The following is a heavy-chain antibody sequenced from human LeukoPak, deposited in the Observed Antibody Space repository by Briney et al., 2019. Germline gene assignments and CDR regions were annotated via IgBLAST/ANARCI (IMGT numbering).Heavy chain of an antibody. J-gene: IGHJ4*02. CDR1: GFTFSSYA. CDR2: ISVSGDNT. Sequence: GGSLRLSCAASGFTFSSYAMSWVPQAPGKGREWVSIISVSGDNTYHADSVKGRFTISRDNSKNTLYLQMSSLRAEDTAVYYCAKDVSFAVTTDIDHWGQGALVTVSS. D-gene: IGHD4-17*01. CDR3: AKDVSFAVTTDIDH. V-gene: IGHV3-23*01.